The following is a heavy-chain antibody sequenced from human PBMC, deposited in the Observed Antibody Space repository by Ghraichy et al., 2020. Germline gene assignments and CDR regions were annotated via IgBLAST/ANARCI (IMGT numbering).Heavy chain of an antibody. J-gene: IGHJ4*02. V-gene: IGHV3-23*01. CDR3: TRDRATMGRGGFDY. D-gene: IGHD3-10*01. CDR1: GFIFSSHG. Sequence: GGSLRLSCAASGFIFSSHGMSWVRQAPGKGLEWVSGISGPGGRTYYADSVKGRFTISSDNANQMLYVQMDSLRVEDTATYYCTRDRATMGRGGFDYWGQGTLVTVPS. CDR2: ISGPGGRT.